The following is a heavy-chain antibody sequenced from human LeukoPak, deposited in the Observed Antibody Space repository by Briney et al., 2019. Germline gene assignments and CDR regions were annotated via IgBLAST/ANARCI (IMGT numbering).Heavy chain of an antibody. CDR2: IYYSGST. CDR1: GGSISSYY. Sequence: SETLSLTCTVSGGSISSYYWSWIRQPPGKGLEWIGYIYYSGSTNYNPSLKSRVTISVDTSKNQFSLKLSSVTAADTAVYYCARVLRDGYNYVLDYWGQGTLVTVSS. J-gene: IGHJ4*02. D-gene: IGHD5-24*01. V-gene: IGHV4-59*01. CDR3: ARVLRDGYNYVLDY.